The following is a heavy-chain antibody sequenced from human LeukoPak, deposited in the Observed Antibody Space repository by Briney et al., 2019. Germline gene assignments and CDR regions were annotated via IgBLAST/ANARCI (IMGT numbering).Heavy chain of an antibody. CDR2: IYYSGST. J-gene: IGHJ4*02. D-gene: IGHD4-17*01. CDR3: ARSPTVTQMFDS. V-gene: IGHV4-39*07. CDR1: GGSISSSSYY. Sequence: TSETLSLTCIVPGGSISSSSYYWSWIRQSPGEGLEWIGSIYYSGSTNYNPSLKSRVTISVDTSNNQFSLKLSSVTAADTAVYHCARSPTVTQMFDSWGQGTLVTVSS.